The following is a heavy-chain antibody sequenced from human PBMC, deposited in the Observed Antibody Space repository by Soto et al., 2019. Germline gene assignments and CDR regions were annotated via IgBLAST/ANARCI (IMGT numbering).Heavy chain of an antibody. D-gene: IGHD6-6*01. CDR2: ISGSGGST. CDR3: AFSHLVDYSSSDLPSY. V-gene: IGHV3-23*01. Sequence: GGSLRLSCAASGFTFSSYAMSWVRQAPGKGLEWVSTISGSGGSTYYADSVKGRFTISRDNSKHTLYLQMNSLRAEDTAVYYCAFSHLVDYSSSDLPSYWGQGTLVTVSS. J-gene: IGHJ4*02. CDR1: GFTFSSYA.